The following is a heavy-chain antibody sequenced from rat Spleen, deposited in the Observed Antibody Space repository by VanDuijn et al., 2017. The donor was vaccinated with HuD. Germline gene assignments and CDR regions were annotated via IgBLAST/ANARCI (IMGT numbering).Heavy chain of an antibody. Sequence: EVQLVESGGGLVQPGRSMKLSCAASGFTFSNYGMAWVRQAPKKGLEWVAYISYDGGSTYYRDSVKGRFTISRDNAKSTLYLQMDSLRSEDTATYYCTTANSGPSRYAYWGQGTLVTVSS. CDR2: ISYDGGST. V-gene: IGHV5-20*01. CDR3: TTANSGPSRYAY. D-gene: IGHD4-3*01. CDR1: GFTFSNYG. J-gene: IGHJ3*01.